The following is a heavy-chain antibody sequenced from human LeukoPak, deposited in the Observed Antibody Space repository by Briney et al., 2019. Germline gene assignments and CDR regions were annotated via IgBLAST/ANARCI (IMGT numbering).Heavy chain of an antibody. CDR3: ARDQTGPFDY. CDR2: IYYSGST. V-gene: IGHV4-39*07. CDR1: GGSISSSSYY. Sequence: PSETLSLTCTVSGGSISSSSYYWGWIRQPPGKGLEWIGSIYYSGSTYYNPSLKSRVTIPVDTSKNQFSLKLSSVTAADTAVYYCARDQTGPFDYWGQGTLVTVSS. D-gene: IGHD3-9*01. J-gene: IGHJ4*02.